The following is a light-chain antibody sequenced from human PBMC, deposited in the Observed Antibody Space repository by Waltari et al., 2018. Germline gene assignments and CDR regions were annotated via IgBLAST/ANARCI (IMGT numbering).Light chain of an antibody. J-gene: IGLJ2*01. CDR1: STDIGSYNY. V-gene: IGLV2-14*03. CDR2: DVS. CDR3: SSYTSSGTLV. Sequence: QSALTQPASVSGSPGQSITISCSGNSTDIGSYNYISWYQQHPGRAPNLMIYDVSDRPSGLSDRFSGSKSGNTASLSISGLQAEDEADYYCSSYTSSGTLVFGGGTKLTVL.